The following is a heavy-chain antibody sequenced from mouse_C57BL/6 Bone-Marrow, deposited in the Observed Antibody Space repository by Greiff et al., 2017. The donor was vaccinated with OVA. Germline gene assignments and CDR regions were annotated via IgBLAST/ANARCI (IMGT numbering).Heavy chain of an antibody. D-gene: IGHD4-1*01. CDR1: GYSITSGYY. V-gene: IGHV3-6*01. J-gene: IGHJ2*01. CDR3: ARDNWDGFDY. CDR2: ISYDGSN. Sequence: DVQLQESGPGLVKPSQSLSLTCSVTGYSITSGYYWNWIRQFPGNKLEWMGYISYDGSNNYNPSLKNRISITRDTSKNQFFLKLNSVTTEDTATYYCARDNWDGFDYWGQGTTLTVSS.